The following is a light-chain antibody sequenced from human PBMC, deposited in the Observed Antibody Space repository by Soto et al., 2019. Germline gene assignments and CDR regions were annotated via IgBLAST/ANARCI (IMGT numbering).Light chain of an antibody. Sequence: DILLTQSPSTLSASVGDRVTISCRASQSVSSWLAWYQQKPGKAPKLLIYDASTLESGVPSRFSGSGSGTEFTLTITSLQPDDFATYYCQQFHSYSPTFGQGTKVELK. V-gene: IGKV1-5*01. CDR1: QSVSSW. CDR2: DAS. CDR3: QQFHSYSPT. J-gene: IGKJ1*01.